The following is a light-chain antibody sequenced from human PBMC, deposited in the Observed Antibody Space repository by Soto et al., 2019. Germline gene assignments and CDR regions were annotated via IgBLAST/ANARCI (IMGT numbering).Light chain of an antibody. CDR1: QSVSSSW. V-gene: IGKV3-20*01. Sequence: EIVLTQSPGTLSLSPGERATLSCGASQSVSSSWLGWYQQKPGQSPRLLIYAASSRATGIPDRFSGSGSGTDFTLTISRLEPEDFAVYYCQQYGSSPLTFGQGTKVEI. J-gene: IGKJ1*01. CDR3: QQYGSSPLT. CDR2: AAS.